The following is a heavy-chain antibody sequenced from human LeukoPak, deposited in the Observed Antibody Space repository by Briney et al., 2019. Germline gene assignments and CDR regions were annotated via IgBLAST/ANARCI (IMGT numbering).Heavy chain of an antibody. CDR1: GYSISSGYY. D-gene: IGHD6-13*01. Sequence: SDTLSLLCTVSGYSISSGYYWGWIRQPPGKGLEWIGSIYHSGSTYYNPSLKSRLTISVDTSKNQFSLKLSSVTAADTAVYYCARPTYSSSWYTSRDAFDIWGQGTMVTVSS. V-gene: IGHV4-38-2*02. CDR2: IYHSGST. CDR3: ARPTYSSSWYTSRDAFDI. J-gene: IGHJ3*02.